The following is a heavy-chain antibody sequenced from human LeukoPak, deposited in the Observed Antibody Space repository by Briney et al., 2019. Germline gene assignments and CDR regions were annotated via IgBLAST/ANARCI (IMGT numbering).Heavy chain of an antibody. D-gene: IGHD3-22*01. CDR1: GYSISSGYY. J-gene: IGHJ4*02. Sequence: SETLSLTCTVSGYSISSGYYWGWIRQPPGKGLEWIGSIFHSGSTYYNPSLKSRVTISVDTPKNQFSLKLSSVTAADTAVYYCAREAFSSGYYDDYWGQGTLVTVSS. CDR3: AREAFSSGYYDDY. CDR2: IFHSGST. V-gene: IGHV4-38-2*02.